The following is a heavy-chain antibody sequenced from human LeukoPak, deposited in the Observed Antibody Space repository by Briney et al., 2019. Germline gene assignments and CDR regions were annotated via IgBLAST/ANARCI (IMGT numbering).Heavy chain of an antibody. CDR1: GYSFTRYY. V-gene: IGHV1-2*02. J-gene: IGHJ4*02. Sequence: GASVKVSCKASGYSFTRYYMHWVRQAPGQGLEWMGWINPNIGDTNYAQKFRGRVTMTRDTSISTAYMELTRLRSDDTAVYYCAALRPHYSLWYFDYWGQGTLVTVSS. D-gene: IGHD2-21*01. CDR2: INPNIGDT. CDR3: AALRPHYSLWYFDY.